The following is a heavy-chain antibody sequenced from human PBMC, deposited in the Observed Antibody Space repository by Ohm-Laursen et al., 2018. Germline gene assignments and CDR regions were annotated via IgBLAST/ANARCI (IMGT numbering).Heavy chain of an antibody. J-gene: IGHJ4*02. V-gene: IGHV3-21*01. CDR2: ISSSSSYI. CDR3: ARYATVPSRIDY. CDR1: GFTFSSYA. D-gene: IGHD4-17*01. Sequence: SLRLSCTASGFTFSSYAMNWVRQAPGKGLEWVSSISSSSSYIYYADSMKGRFTISRDNAKNSLYLQMNSLRAEDTAVYYCARYATVPSRIDYWGQGALVAVSS.